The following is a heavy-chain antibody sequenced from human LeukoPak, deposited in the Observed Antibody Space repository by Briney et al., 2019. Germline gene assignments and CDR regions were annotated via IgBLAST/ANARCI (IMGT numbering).Heavy chain of an antibody. J-gene: IGHJ4*02. CDR3: ATRSSHTSSWYVYLFWDY. Sequence: GGSLRLSCAASGFTFSNYWMTWDRQAPGKGLEWVANINQDGSEKNYVDSVKGRFTISRDNAKNSLYLQMNSLRVEDTALYYCATRSSHTSSWYVYLFWDYWGQGALVTVSS. V-gene: IGHV3-7*01. D-gene: IGHD6-13*01. CDR1: GFTFSNYW. CDR2: INQDGSEK.